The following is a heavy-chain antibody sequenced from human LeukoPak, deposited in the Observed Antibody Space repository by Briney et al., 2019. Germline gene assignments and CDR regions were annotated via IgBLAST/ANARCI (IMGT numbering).Heavy chain of an antibody. CDR2: INAGNGNT. J-gene: IGHJ4*02. V-gene: IGHV1-3*01. CDR1: GYTFTSYA. D-gene: IGHD3-10*01. CDR3: ARGGSGSYLVAY. Sequence: ASVKVSCKASGYTFTSYAMHWVRQAPGQRLEWMEWINAGNGNTKYSQKFQGRVTITRDTSASTAYMELSSLRSEDTAVYYCARGGSGSYLVAYWGQGTLVTVSS.